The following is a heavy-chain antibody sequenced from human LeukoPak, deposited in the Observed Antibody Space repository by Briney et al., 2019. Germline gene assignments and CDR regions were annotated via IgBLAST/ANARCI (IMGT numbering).Heavy chain of an antibody. Sequence: SETLSLTCTVSGGSISSYYWSWIRQSPGKGLEWICYIYYSGSTNYNPSLKSRVTISVDTSKNQFSLKLSSVTAADTAVYYCARVPVAGYWYFDLWGRGTLVTVSS. CDR1: GGSISSYY. J-gene: IGHJ2*01. CDR3: ARVPVAGYWYFDL. CDR2: IYYSGST. V-gene: IGHV4-59*01. D-gene: IGHD6-19*01.